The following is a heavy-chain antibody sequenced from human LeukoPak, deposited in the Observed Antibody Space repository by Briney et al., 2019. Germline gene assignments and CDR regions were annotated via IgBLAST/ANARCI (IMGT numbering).Heavy chain of an antibody. CDR2: INPNSGGT. J-gene: IGHJ4*02. CDR1: GYTLTDYY. V-gene: IGHV1-2*06. Sequence: ASVKVSCKASGYTLTDYYMHWVRQAPGQGLEWMGRINPNSGGTNYAQKFQGRVTMTRDTPISTVYMELSRLRSDDTAVYYCARVGYYESSGYYEYWGRGTLVTVSS. D-gene: IGHD3-22*01. CDR3: ARVGYYESSGYYEY.